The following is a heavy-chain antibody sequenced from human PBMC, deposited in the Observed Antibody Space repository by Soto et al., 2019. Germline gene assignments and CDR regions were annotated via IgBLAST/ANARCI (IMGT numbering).Heavy chain of an antibody. CDR2: IYYSGST. D-gene: IGHD6-13*01. CDR3: ARQYSSSWGDFDY. Sequence: SETLSLTCTVSGGSISSGSYYWGWIRQPPGKGLEWIGSIYYSGSTYYNPSLKSRVTISVDTSKNQFSLKLSSVTAADTAVYYCARQYSSSWGDFDYWGQGTLVTVSS. CDR1: GGSISSGSYY. V-gene: IGHV4-39*01. J-gene: IGHJ4*02.